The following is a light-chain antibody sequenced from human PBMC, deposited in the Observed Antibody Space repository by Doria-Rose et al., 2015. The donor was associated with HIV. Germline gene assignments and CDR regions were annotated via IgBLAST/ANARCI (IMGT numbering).Light chain of an antibody. J-gene: IGKJ5*01. V-gene: IGKV3-20*01. Sequence: TQSPGTLSLSPGERATLSCRASQRVKSSYLAWYQQKPGQAPRLLIYDASTRATGIPDRFSGSGSGTDLTLTISRLEPEDVVVYCCQQYGTSRGTFGQGTRLEIK. CDR1: QRVKSSY. CDR2: DAS. CDR3: QQYGTSRGT.